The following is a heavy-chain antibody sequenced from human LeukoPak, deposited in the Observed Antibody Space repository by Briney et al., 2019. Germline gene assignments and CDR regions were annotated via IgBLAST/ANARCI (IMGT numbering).Heavy chain of an antibody. J-gene: IGHJ5*02. V-gene: IGHV4-4*07. D-gene: IGHD1-7*01. Sequence: SETLSLTCTVSGGSIRSYYWNWIRQPAGKGLEWIGRIYTTGITNYNPSLKSRVTMSVDTSKSDFSLKLSSVTAADTAVYYCARDRDWNYWFDAWGQGTLVTVST. CDR1: GGSIRSYY. CDR2: IYTTGIT. CDR3: ARDRDWNYWFDA.